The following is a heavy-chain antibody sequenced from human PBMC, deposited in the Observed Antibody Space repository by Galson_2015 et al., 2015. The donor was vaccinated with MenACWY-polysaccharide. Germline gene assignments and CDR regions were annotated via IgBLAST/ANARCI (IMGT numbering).Heavy chain of an antibody. CDR1: GSRFSNSG. D-gene: IGHD2-2*01. Sequence: SLRLSCAASGSRFSNSGMHWVRQAPGRGLEWVSGSGTGGGLYYADSAKGRFNVSRDNSKNKLDLQMNKVRPEDTAVYYCAKLCPRRSSTMGTDYWGQGTLVTVSS. CDR3: AKLCPRRSSTMGTDY. J-gene: IGHJ4*02. V-gene: IGHV3-23*01. CDR2: SGTGGGL.